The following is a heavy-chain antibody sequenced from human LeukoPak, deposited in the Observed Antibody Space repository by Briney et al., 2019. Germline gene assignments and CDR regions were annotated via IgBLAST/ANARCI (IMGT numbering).Heavy chain of an antibody. J-gene: IGHJ6*03. CDR1: GFTFSTYG. D-gene: IGHD5-18*01. CDR3: AGSYGPRVNYYYYYMDV. V-gene: IGHV3-30*03. CDR2: ISYDGSNK. Sequence: GGSLRLSCAASGFTFSTYGMHWVRQAPGKGLEWVAVISYDGSNKYYADSVKGRFTISRDNSKNTLYLQMNSLRAEDAAVYYCAGSYGPRVNYYYYYMDVWGKGTTVTVSS.